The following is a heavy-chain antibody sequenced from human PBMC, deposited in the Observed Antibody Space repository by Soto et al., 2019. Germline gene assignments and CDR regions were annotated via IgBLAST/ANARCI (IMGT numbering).Heavy chain of an antibody. J-gene: IGHJ4*02. D-gene: IGHD3-22*01. CDR1: GFSLITNLMC. CDR2: INRDDDE. CDR3: ARIRDSRYRYFDF. Sequence: SGPTLVNPTQTLTLTCTFSGFSLITNLMCVGWIRQPPGKALEWLALINRDDDEYYNKSLKTRLTISKDTSKNQVVLTLTNMDPVDTATYYCARIRDSRYRYFDFWGPGTLVTVSS. V-gene: IGHV2-70*01.